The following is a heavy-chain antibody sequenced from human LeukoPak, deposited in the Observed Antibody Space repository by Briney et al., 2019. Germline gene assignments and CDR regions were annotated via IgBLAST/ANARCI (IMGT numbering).Heavy chain of an antibody. CDR1: GYTLTELS. CDR2: FDPEDGET. D-gene: IGHD3-3*01. CDR3: ATAYDFWTGRFDY. J-gene: IGHJ4*02. V-gene: IGHV1-24*01. Sequence: ASVKVSCKVSGYTLTELSMHWVRQAPGKGLEWMGGFDPEDGETIYAQKFQGRVTVTEDTSTDTAYMELSSLRSEDTAVYYCATAYDFWTGRFDYWGQGTLVTVSS.